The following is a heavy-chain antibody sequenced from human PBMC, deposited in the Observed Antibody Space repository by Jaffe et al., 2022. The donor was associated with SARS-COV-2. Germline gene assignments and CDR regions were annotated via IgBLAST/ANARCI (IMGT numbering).Heavy chain of an antibody. CDR3: ARDFMKPHCSSTSCHPLGYYGMDV. CDR1: GFTFSSYA. Sequence: QVQLVESGGGVVQPGRSLRLSCAASGFTFSSYAMHWVRQAPGKGLEWVAVISYDGSNKYYADSVKGRFTISRDNSKNTLYLQMNSLRAEDTAVYYCARDFMKPHCSSTSCHPLGYYGMDVWGQGTTVTVSS. V-gene: IGHV3-30-3*01. D-gene: IGHD2-2*01. CDR2: ISYDGSNK. J-gene: IGHJ6*02.